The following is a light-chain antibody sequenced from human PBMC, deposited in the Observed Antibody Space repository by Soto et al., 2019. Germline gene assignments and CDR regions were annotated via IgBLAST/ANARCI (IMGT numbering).Light chain of an antibody. Sequence: DIHLTQSPSFLSASVGDRVTISCRASQAIKSFLAWYQQKPGKAPNLLIYAASALQSGVPSRFGGSGSGTEFTLTINNLQPEDYATYYCQQLNSYPLTFGGGTKVEIK. CDR2: AAS. V-gene: IGKV1-9*01. CDR1: QAIKSF. CDR3: QQLNSYPLT. J-gene: IGKJ4*01.